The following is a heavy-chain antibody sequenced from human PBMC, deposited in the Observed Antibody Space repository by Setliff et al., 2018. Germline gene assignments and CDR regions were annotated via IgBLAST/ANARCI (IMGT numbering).Heavy chain of an antibody. CDR1: GGSFSGYY. CDR3: ARGGERYHSAS. CDR2: INHSGST. Sequence: SETLSLTCAVYGGSFSGYYWSWIRQPPGKGLEWIGEINHSGSTNYNPSLKSRVTISVDTSKNQFSLKLSSVTAADTAVYYCARGGERYHSASWGQGTLVTVSS. V-gene: IGHV4-34*01. J-gene: IGHJ4*02. D-gene: IGHD1-1*01.